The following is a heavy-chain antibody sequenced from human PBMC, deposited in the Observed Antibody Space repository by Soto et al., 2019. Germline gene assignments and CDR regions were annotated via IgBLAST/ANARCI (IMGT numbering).Heavy chain of an antibody. CDR2: LIPKLGSA. Sequence: QVQLVQSGAAVKEPGSSVKVSCKASGGGNLRDYRTTWVRRAPGQGLEWMGGLIPKLGSANYAQNFQGRVTITADESTNTVYMELRSLRSDDTAVYYCARGADGYNFGAVYWGQGTPVTVSS. D-gene: IGHD5-12*01. J-gene: IGHJ4*02. CDR3: ARGADGYNFGAVY. V-gene: IGHV1-69*01. CDR1: GGGNLRDYR.